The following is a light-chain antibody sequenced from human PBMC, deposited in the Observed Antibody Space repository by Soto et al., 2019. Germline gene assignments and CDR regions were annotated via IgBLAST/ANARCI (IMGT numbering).Light chain of an antibody. CDR1: SSDVGGYNS. Sequence: QSALTQPASVSGSPGQSLTISYTGTSSDVGGYNSVSWYQQHPGKAPKLVIYEVTHRPSGISNRFYGSKSGNTASLTISGRQAEDEADYYCSSYTSSSTRVFGTGTKGTAL. CDR3: SSYTSSSTRV. V-gene: IGLV2-14*01. CDR2: EVT. J-gene: IGLJ1*01.